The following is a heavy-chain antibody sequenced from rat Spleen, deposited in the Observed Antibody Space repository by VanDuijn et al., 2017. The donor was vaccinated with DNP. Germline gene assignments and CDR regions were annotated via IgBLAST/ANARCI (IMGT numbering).Heavy chain of an antibody. V-gene: IGHV5-25*01. CDR3: ARDAGGPFDY. CDR1: GFTFSNYY. J-gene: IGHJ2*01. Sequence: EVQLVESGGGLVQPGRSLKLSCAASGFTFSNYYMAWVRQAPTKGLEWVAAISTSGDSTSSPDSVKGRFTISRDNAKNTLYLQMNSLRSEDTATYYCARDAGGPFDYWGQGVMVTVSS. CDR2: ISTSGDST. D-gene: IGHD1-11*01.